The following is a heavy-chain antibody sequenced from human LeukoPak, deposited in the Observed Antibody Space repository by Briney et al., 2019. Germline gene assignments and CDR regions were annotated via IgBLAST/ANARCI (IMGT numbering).Heavy chain of an antibody. J-gene: IGHJ4*02. CDR1: GFTFGTYA. D-gene: IGHD5-24*01. CDR2: ILSDGSIQ. CDR3: ARGAILGGYNLIDD. Sequence: GGSLRLSCAASGFTFGTYAMHWVRQAPGKGLEWVAVILSDGSIQNTADSVRGRFIISRDNSKNTLFLQMNRLRTEDTAVYYCARGAILGGYNLIDDWGQGTLVAVSS. V-gene: IGHV3-30*04.